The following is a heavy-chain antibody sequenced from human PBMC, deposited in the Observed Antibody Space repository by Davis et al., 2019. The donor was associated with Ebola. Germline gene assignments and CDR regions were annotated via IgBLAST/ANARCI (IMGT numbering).Heavy chain of an antibody. V-gene: IGHV3-23*01. J-gene: IGHJ4*02. D-gene: IGHD3-10*01. Sequence: GESLKISCAASGFTFSSYAMSWVRQAPGKGLERVSAISGSGGSTYYADSVKGRFTISRDNAKNSLYLQMNSLRAEDTAVYYCARSFGEFFLYFDYWGQGTLVTVSS. CDR3: ARSFGEFFLYFDY. CDR1: GFTFSSYA. CDR2: ISGSGGST.